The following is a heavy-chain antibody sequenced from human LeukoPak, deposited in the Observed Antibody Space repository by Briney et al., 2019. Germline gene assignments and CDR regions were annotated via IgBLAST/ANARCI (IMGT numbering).Heavy chain of an antibody. CDR3: AKDRVASTTGGYFEH. CDR1: GLSFCSFG. D-gene: IGHD4-17*01. V-gene: IGHV3-30*02. CDR2: IRYDGREK. Sequence: GGSLRLSCVASGLSFCSFGMHWVRQAPGRGLGGGAFIRYDGREKSHADYVKGRLTISRDNSKKKLYLHMNDLRTEDMSVYYCAKDRVASTTGGYFEHWGQGTPVIVSS. J-gene: IGHJ1*01.